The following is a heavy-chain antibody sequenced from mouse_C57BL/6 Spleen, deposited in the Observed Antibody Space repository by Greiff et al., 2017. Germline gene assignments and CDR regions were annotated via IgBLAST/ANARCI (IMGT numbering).Heavy chain of an antibody. J-gene: IGHJ1*03. Sequence: QVQLQQPGTELVKPGASVKLSCKASGYTFTSYWMHWVKQRPGQGLEWIGNINPSNGGTNYNEKFKSKATLTVDKPSSTAYMQLSSLTSEDSAVYYCARPGSSYGSYWYFDVWGTGTTVTVSS. V-gene: IGHV1-53*01. D-gene: IGHD1-1*01. CDR2: INPSNGGT. CDR3: ARPGSSYGSYWYFDV. CDR1: GYTFTSYW.